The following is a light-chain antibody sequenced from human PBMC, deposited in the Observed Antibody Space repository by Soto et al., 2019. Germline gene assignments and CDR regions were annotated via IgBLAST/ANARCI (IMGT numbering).Light chain of an antibody. CDR1: QSVSSSY. Sequence: IVMTHSRTTLSVSAGQRPTLGCRASQSVSSSYLAWYQQKTGQAPRLXIYGASSRATGIPDRFSGRPYGTDFTLTITRLEPEDFAVYYCQQYGSAAWTFGQGTKVDI. J-gene: IGKJ1*01. V-gene: IGKV3-20*01. CDR2: GAS. CDR3: QQYGSAAWT.